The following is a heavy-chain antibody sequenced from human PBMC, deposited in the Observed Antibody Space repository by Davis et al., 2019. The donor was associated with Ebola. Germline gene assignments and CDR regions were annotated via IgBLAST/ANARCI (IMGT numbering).Heavy chain of an antibody. CDR1: GFTVSGNY. D-gene: IGHD4-23*01. CDR2: ISGSGGST. CDR3: ARSWDGGTEDY. J-gene: IGHJ4*02. Sequence: GESLKISCAASGFTVSGNYMSWVRQAPGKGLEWVSAISGSGGSTYYADSVKGRFTISRDNSKNTLYLQMNSLRAEDTAVYYCARSWDGGTEDYWGQGTLVTVSS. V-gene: IGHV3-23*01.